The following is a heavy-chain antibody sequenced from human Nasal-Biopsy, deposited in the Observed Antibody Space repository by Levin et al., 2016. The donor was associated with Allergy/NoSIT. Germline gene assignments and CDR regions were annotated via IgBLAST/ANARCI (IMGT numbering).Heavy chain of an antibody. V-gene: IGHV3-74*03. D-gene: IGHD2-21*01. CDR1: GGSISSDDYY. CDR3: ARGIVGTSVAFDF. CDR2: ISPDERNA. J-gene: IGHJ4*02. Sequence: ETLSLTCTVSGGSISSDDYYWSWIRQPPGKGLVWVSRISPDERNAKYADSVEGRFTISRDNAKNTVYLQMSSLRADDTAVFYCARGIVGTSVAFDFWGQGALVTVSS.